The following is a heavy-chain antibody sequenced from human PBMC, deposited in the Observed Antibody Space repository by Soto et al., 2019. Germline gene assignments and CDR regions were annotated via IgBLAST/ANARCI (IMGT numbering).Heavy chain of an antibody. J-gene: IGHJ3*01. CDR3: DRGYCSITCCRLRDAFVF. D-gene: IGHD2-2*01. V-gene: IGHV1-46*03. Sequence: QVPLVQSGAEVKKPGASVKVSCKASGYTFTSYYMHWVRQAPGQGLEWMGIINPSGGSTSYAQKFQGRVTMTRETTISTGYMELSSLRYLDTAVYYCDRGYCSITCCRLRDAFVFWVQGTMVTVSS. CDR2: INPSGGST. CDR1: GYTFTSYY.